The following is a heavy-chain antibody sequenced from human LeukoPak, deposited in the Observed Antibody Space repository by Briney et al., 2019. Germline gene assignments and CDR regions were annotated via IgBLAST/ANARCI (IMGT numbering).Heavy chain of an antibody. CDR2: MNPNSGNT. CDR3: ARGGSIRIAALHY. CDR1: GYTFTGYY. V-gene: IGHV1-8*03. D-gene: IGHD6-6*01. Sequence: GASVKVSCKASGYTFTGYYMHWVRQAPGQGLEWMGWMNPNSGNTGYAQKFQGRVTITRNTSISTAYMELSSLRSEDTAVYYCARGGSIRIAALHYWGQGTLVTVSS. J-gene: IGHJ4*02.